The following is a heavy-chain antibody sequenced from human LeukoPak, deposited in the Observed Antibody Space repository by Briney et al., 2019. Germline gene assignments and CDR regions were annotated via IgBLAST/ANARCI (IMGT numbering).Heavy chain of an antibody. J-gene: IGHJ4*02. CDR1: GFSFTNYA. CDR2: IRGGGEI. CDR3: AEANWVSNADAVW. Sequence: GGYLTLSCAASGFSFTNYAMSWVRQAPGRGPEGAASIRGGGEIFYADSVKGRFTLSRDDSRNTVYLQLNNLRVEYTAIYYCAEANWVSNADAVWWGQGTQVTVSS. D-gene: IGHD1-1*01. V-gene: IGHV3-23*01.